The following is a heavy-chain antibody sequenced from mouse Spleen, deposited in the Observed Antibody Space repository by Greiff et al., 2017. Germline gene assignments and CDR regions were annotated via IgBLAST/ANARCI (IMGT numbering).Heavy chain of an antibody. CDR2: INPYNGGT. CDR3: AYFSHYDLYYFDY. Sequence: EVQLQQSGPVLVKPGASVKMSCKASGYTFTDYYMNWVKQSHGKSLEWIGVINPYNGGTSYNQKFKGKATLTVDKSSSTAYMELNSLTSEDSAVYYCAYFSHYDLYYFDYWGQGTTLTVSS. J-gene: IGHJ2*01. V-gene: IGHV1-19*01. D-gene: IGHD2-4*01. CDR1: GYTFTDYY.